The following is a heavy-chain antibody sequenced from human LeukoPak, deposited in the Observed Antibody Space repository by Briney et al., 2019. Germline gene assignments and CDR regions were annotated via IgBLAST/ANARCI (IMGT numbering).Heavy chain of an antibody. Sequence: GGSLRLSCSASGFTFKNYGLSWVRQPPGKGLEWVSAISGSGANTSYADSVKGRFFFSRDNSKNTIFLQMNSLTDEDTAVYFCAKEAYYDLWSGHYKGGLDSWGPGTPVTVSS. J-gene: IGHJ4*02. CDR2: ISGSGANT. D-gene: IGHD3-3*01. CDR3: AKEAYYDLWSGHYKGGLDS. CDR1: GFTFKNYG. V-gene: IGHV3-23*01.